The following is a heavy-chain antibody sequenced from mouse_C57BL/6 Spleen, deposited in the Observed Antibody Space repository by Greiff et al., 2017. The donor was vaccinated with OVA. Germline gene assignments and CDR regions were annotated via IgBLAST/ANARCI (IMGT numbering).Heavy chain of an antibody. D-gene: IGHD2-3*01. CDR1: GYTLTSYW. J-gene: IGHJ3*01. CDR2: IHPNSGST. V-gene: IGHV1-64*01. Sequence: VQLQQPGAELVKPGASVKLSCKASGYTLTSYWMHWVKQRPGQGLEWIGMIHPNSGSTNYNEKFKSKATLTVDKSSSTAYMQLSSLTSEDSAVYYCAKEGDGYYGGFGAYWGQGTLVTVSA. CDR3: AKEGDGYYGGFGAY.